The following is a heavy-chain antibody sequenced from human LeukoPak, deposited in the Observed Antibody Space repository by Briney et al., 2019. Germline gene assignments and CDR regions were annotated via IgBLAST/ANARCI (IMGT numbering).Heavy chain of an antibody. CDR1: GFTFSSYG. Sequence: PGTSLRLSCAASGFTFSSYGMHWVRQAPGKGLEWMAVIPYDGGYKYYADSVKGRVTISRDNSKNTVYLQMNSLRADDTAVYYCAKDHADIVVLPGAHIDYWGQGTLVAVSA. D-gene: IGHD2-2*01. J-gene: IGHJ4*02. CDR3: AKDHADIVVLPGAHIDY. CDR2: IPYDGGYK. V-gene: IGHV3-30*18.